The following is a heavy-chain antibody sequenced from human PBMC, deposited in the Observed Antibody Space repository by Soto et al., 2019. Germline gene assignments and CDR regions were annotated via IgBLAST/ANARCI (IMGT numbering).Heavy chain of an antibody. J-gene: IGHJ4*02. CDR3: ARGPLLSPNFY. CDR1: GNTFSRYG. Sequence: QVQLVQSGAEVKKPGASVKVSCEASGNTFSRYGISWVRQAPGQGLEWMGWISPYNGNTNYAQKFQGRVTMTTDAPTTSAYLERRSLRSDDTAVYYWARGPLLSPNFYWGQGTPVTVSS. D-gene: IGHD2-15*01. V-gene: IGHV1-18*01. CDR2: ISPYNGNT.